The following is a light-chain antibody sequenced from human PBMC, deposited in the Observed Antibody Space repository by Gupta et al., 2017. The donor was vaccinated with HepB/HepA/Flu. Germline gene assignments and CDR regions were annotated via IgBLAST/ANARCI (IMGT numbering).Light chain of an antibody. V-gene: IGLV1-44*01. CDR1: SSNIGIDI. J-gene: IGLJ3*02. Sequence: PRFAISCSGSSSNIGIDIVNWYQQFPGTAPRLLIYRNHQRPSGVPDRFSDSKSGTSASLAISGLQSEDEADYYCASFDARLGAWLFGGGTKLTVL. CDR2: RNH. CDR3: ASFDARLGAWL.